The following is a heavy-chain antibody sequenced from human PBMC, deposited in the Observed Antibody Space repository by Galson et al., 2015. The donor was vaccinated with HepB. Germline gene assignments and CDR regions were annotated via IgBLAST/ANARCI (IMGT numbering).Heavy chain of an antibody. CDR1: GGTFSSYA. V-gene: IGHV1-69*13. J-gene: IGHJ4*02. Sequence: SVTVSCKASGGTFSSYAISWVRQAPGQGLEWMGGIIPIFGAADYAQKFQGRVTITADESTSTAYMELSSLRSEDTAVYYCARVPADYGDYVDYWGQGTLVTVSS. CDR3: ARVPADYGDYVDY. CDR2: IIPIFGAA. D-gene: IGHD4-17*01.